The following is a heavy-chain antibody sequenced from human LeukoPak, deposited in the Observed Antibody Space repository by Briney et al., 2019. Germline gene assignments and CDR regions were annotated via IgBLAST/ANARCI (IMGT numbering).Heavy chain of an antibody. CDR1: GGSFSGYY. V-gene: IGHV4-34*01. D-gene: IGHD2-2*01. J-gene: IGHJ5*02. CDR2: INHSGST. Sequence: SETLSLTCAVYGGSFSGYYWSWIRQPPGKGLEWIGEINHSGSTNYNPSLKSRVTISVDTSKNQFSLKLSSVTAADTAVYYCARAGDRCSSTSCYSWFDPWGQGTLVTVSS. CDR3: ARAGDRCSSTSCYSWFDP.